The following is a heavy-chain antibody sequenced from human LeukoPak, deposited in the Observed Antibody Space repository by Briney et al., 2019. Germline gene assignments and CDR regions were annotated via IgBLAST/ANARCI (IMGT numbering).Heavy chain of an antibody. D-gene: IGHD4-17*01. CDR3: ATAPTEDGDGSSPGY. J-gene: IGHJ4*02. V-gene: IGHV3-11*04. CDR1: RFTFRDHF. CDR2: IISSGSDT. Sequence: GGSLRLSCAASRFTFRDHFMSWIRQPPGKGLEYVSYIISSGSDTYYSDSVKGGFTVSRDNAKNSLFLQMNSLRDEDTAVYYCATAPTEDGDGSSPGYWGQGTLVTVSS.